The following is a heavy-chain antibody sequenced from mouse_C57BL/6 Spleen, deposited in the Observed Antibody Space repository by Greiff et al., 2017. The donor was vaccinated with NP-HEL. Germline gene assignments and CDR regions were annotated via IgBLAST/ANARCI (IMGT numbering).Heavy chain of an antibody. V-gene: IGHV1-53*01. CDR3: ARGGAYYSNFPWFAY. CDR2: INPSNGGT. CDR1: GYTFTSYW. D-gene: IGHD2-5*01. J-gene: IGHJ3*01. Sequence: ASGYTFTSYWMHWVKQRPGQGLEWIGNINPSNGGTNYNEKFKSKATLTVDKSSSTAYMQLSSLTSEDSAVYYCARGGAYYSNFPWFAYWGQGTLVTVSA.